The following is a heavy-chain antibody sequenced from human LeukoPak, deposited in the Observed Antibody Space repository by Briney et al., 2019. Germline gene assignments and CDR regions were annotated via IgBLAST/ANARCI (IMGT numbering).Heavy chain of an antibody. CDR3: ARDVGVRSSMSEGASDY. Sequence: GGSLRLSCAASGFTFSSYWMHWVRQAPGKGLVWVSRINSDGSSTSYADSVKGRFTISRDNAKNPTYLQMNSLRIGERAVYYCARDVGVRSSMSEGASDYWGQGPLVT. V-gene: IGHV3-74*01. CDR1: GFTFSSYW. D-gene: IGHD2-15*01. CDR2: INSDGSST. J-gene: IGHJ4*02.